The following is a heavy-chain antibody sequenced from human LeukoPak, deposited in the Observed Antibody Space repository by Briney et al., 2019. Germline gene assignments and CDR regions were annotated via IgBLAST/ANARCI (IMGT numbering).Heavy chain of an antibody. D-gene: IGHD6-19*01. J-gene: IGHJ4*02. CDR2: INHSVST. V-gene: IGHV4-34*01. Sequence: SETLSLTCAVYGGSFSGYYWSWIRQPPGKGLEWIGEINHSVSTNYNPSLKSRVTISADTSKSQFSLKLSSVTAADTAVYYCARARYSSGWYDYWGQGTLVTVSS. CDR1: GGSFSGYY. CDR3: ARARYSSGWYDY.